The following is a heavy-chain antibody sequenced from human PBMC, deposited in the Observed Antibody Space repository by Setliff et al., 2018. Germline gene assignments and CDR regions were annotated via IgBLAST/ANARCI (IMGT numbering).Heavy chain of an antibody. V-gene: IGHV4-39*07. Sequence: PSETLSLTCTVSGGSISSSLYYWGWIRQPPGKGLEWIGSIYYSGSTYYNPSLKSRVTISVDTSKSQFSLKLSSVTAADTAVYYCARVSGMGSPPYYYYYYGRDVWGQGTTVTVS. D-gene: IGHD6-25*01. CDR2: IYYSGST. J-gene: IGHJ6*02. CDR1: GGSISSSLYY. CDR3: ARVSGMGSPPYYYYYYGRDV.